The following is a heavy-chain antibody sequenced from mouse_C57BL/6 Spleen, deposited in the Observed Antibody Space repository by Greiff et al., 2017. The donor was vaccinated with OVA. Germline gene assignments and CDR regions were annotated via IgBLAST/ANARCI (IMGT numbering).Heavy chain of an antibody. CDR3: ARHYGNYYAMDY. J-gene: IGHJ4*01. CDR2: IYPGSGST. V-gene: IGHV1-55*01. D-gene: IGHD2-1*01. CDR1: GYTFTSYW. Sequence: QVQLQQSGAELVKPGASVKMSCKASGYTFTSYWITWVKQRPGQGLEWIGDIYPGSGSTNYNEKFKSKATLTVDTSSSTAYMQLSSLTSEDSAVYYCARHYGNYYAMDYWGQGTSVTVSS.